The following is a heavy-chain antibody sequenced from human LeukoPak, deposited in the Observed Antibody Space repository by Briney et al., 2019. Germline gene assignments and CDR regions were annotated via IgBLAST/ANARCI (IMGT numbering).Heavy chain of an antibody. V-gene: IGHV4-39*02. CDR2: IYYSGST. CDR1: GGSISSSSYY. CDR3: ATAGGGPFYYGGNSKASMYFDL. Sequence: SETLSLTCTVSGGSISSSSYYWGWIRQPPGKGLEWIGSIYYSGSTYYNPSLRSRVTISADTSKNYFSLKLSSVTAADTAVYYCATAGGGPFYYGGNSKASMYFDLWGRGTLVTVSS. D-gene: IGHD4-23*01. J-gene: IGHJ2*01.